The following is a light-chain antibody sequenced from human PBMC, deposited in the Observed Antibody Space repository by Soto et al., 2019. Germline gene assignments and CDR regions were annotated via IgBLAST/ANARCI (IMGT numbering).Light chain of an antibody. CDR2: DTN. V-gene: IGLV1-40*01. CDR3: QSYDNSLSGSGV. Sequence: QSVLTQPPSVSGAPGQRVTISCTGSSSNIGAGYEVHWYQQLPGTAPQLLIYDTNNRPSGVPDRFSGSKFGTSASLAITGLQAEDEADYYCQSYDNSLSGSGVFGGGTQLTVL. J-gene: IGLJ3*02. CDR1: SSNIGAGYE.